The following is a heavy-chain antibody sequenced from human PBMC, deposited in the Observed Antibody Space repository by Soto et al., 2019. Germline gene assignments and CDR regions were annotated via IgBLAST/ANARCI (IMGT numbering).Heavy chain of an antibody. CDR1: GGTLSSYA. CDR3: ARAHPYYYDSPRSWQAFDY. D-gene: IGHD3-22*01. J-gene: IGHJ4*02. Sequence: GASVKVSCKASGGTLSSYAISWVRQAPGQGLEWMGGIIPIFGTANYAQKFQGRVTITADESTSTAYMELSSLRSEDTAVYYCARAHPYYYDSPRSWQAFDYWGQGTLVTVSS. CDR2: IIPIFGTA. V-gene: IGHV1-69*13.